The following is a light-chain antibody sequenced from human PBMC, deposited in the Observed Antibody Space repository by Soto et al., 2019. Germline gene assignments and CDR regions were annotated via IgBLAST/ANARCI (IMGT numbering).Light chain of an antibody. CDR2: DNN. CDR3: GTWDTRLNIGV. CDR1: MRDVGAYNL. J-gene: IGLJ3*02. V-gene: IGLV1-51*01. Sequence: QSALTQPASVSGSAGQSITISCSGTMRDVGAYNLVSWYQQHPGTAPKLIIYDNNKRPSGIPDRFSGSKSGTSATLGITGLQTGDEADYYCGTWDTRLNIGVFGGGTKLTVL.